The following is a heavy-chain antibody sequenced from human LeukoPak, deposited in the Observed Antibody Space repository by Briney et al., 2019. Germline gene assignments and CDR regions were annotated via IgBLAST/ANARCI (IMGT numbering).Heavy chain of an antibody. V-gene: IGHV3-21*01. CDR3: ARSPDSTYYYYYMDV. Sequence: GGSLRLSCAASGFTFSSYSMNWVRQAPGKGLEWVSSISSSSSYIYYADSVKGRFTISRDNAKNSLYLQMNSLRAEDTAVYYCARSPDSTYYYYYMDVWGKGTTVTVSS. D-gene: IGHD6-13*01. J-gene: IGHJ6*03. CDR1: GFTFSSYS. CDR2: ISSSSSYI.